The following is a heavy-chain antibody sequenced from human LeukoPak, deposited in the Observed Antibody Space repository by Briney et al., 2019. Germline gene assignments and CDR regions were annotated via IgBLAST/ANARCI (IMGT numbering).Heavy chain of an antibody. J-gene: IGHJ6*03. V-gene: IGHV1-3*03. CDR1: GYTFTSYA. Sequence: ASVKVSCKASGYTFTSYAMHWVRQAPGQRLEWMGWINAGNGNTKYSQEFQGRVTITRDTSASTAYMELSSLRSEDMAVYYCARGSPEWFGELSSYYYYMDVWGKGTTVTISS. CDR2: INAGNGNT. CDR3: ARGSPEWFGELSSYYYYMDV. D-gene: IGHD3-10*01.